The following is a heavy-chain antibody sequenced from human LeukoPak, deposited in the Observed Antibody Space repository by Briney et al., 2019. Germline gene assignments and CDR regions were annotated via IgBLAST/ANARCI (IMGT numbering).Heavy chain of an antibody. CDR3: ASAQYCSSTSCYHLTGFDP. J-gene: IGHJ5*02. CDR2: IIPIFGTA. D-gene: IGHD2-2*01. CDR1: GGTFSSYA. Sequence: SVKVSCKASGGTFSSYAISWVRQAPGQGLEWMGGIIPIFGTANYAQKFQGRVTITADESTSTAYMELSSLRSEDTAVYYCASAQYCSSTSCYHLTGFDPWGQGTLVTVSS. V-gene: IGHV1-69*13.